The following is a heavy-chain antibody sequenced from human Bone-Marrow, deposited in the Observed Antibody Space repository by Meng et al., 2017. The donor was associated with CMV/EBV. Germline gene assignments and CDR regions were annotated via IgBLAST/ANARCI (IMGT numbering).Heavy chain of an antibody. CDR3: AREMDYSDFWSGYGYYYYGMDV. J-gene: IGHJ6*02. V-gene: IGHV1-18*01. CDR2: ISAYNGNT. CDR1: GYTFTSYG. D-gene: IGHD3-3*01. Sequence: ASVKVSCKASGYTFTSYGISWVRQAPGQELEWMGWISAYNGNTNYAQKFQGRVTMTTDTSTSTAYMELRTLRSDDTAVYYCAREMDYSDFWSGYGYYYYGMDVWAQGTTVTVSS.